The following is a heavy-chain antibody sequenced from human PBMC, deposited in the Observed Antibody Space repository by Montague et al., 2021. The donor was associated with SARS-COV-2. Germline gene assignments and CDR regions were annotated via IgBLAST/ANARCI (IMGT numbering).Heavy chain of an antibody. CDR2: IYYSGST. CDR3: ARSRENYNILTGYPYCFDY. Sequence: SETLSLTCTVSGGSISRYYWNWIRQPPGKGLEWIAYIYYSGSTNYNPSLKSRVTISVDTSKNQFSLKLSSVTAADTAVYYCARSRENYNILTGYPYCFDYWGQGTLVTVSP. CDR1: GGSISRYY. D-gene: IGHD3-9*01. V-gene: IGHV4-59*01. J-gene: IGHJ4*02.